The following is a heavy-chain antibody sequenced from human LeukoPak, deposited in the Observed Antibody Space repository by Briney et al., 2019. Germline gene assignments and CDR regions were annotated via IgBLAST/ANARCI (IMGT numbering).Heavy chain of an antibody. D-gene: IGHD3-22*01. J-gene: IGHJ3*01. V-gene: IGHV1-2*02. CDR1: GYSFTGNY. CDR3: ARDYYDSGRGAFDV. Sequence: ASVKVSCKASGYSFTGNYMHWVRQAPGQGLEWMGWINHHNGDTKYAQKFQGRVTMTRATSISTSYMELSRLRSDDTALYYCARDYYDSGRGAFDVWGQGAMVTVSS. CDR2: INHHNGDT.